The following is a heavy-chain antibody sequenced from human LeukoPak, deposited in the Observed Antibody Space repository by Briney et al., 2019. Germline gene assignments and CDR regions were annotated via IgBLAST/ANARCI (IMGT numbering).Heavy chain of an antibody. D-gene: IGHD2-21*01. CDR1: GGSMSSGNYY. CDR2: IYTRGTT. CDR3: ARGIDVINFDS. V-gene: IGHV4-61*02. Sequence: SETLSLTCTVSGGSMSSGNYYWSRIRQSAGKGLEWLGRIYTRGTTNYKPSLKSRVTMLVDTSKNQFSLKLNAVTAADTAVYYCARGIDVINFDSWGQGTLVTVSS. J-gene: IGHJ4*02.